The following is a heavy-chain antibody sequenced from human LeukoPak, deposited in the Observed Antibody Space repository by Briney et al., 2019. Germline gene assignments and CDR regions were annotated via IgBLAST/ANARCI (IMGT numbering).Heavy chain of an antibody. CDR3: ARDLVTVVPAAMPINYFDY. J-gene: IGHJ4*02. CDR1: GFTFSTYS. Sequence: GGSLRLSCAASGFTFSTYSMNWVRQAPGKGLEWVSSISTSSSSIYYADSVKGRFTISRDNAKNSLYLQMNSLRAEDTAVYYCARDLVTVVPAAMPINYFDYWGQGTLVTVSS. D-gene: IGHD2-2*01. CDR2: ISTSSSSI. V-gene: IGHV3-21*01.